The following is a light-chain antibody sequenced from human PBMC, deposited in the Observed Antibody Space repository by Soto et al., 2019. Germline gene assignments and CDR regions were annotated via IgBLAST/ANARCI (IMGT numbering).Light chain of an antibody. CDR2: TAS. Sequence: DIQMTQSPSSLSASVGDRVTITCRASQSISGYLNWYQQKPGKAPTLLIYTASSLQSGVPSRFSGSGSGTDFTLTISSLQHEDFATYSCQQSYSTPFTFGPGTKVDIK. CDR3: QQSYSTPFT. V-gene: IGKV1-39*01. J-gene: IGKJ3*01. CDR1: QSISGY.